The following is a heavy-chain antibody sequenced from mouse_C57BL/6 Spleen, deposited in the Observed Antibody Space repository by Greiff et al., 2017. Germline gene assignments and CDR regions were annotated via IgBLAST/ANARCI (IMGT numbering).Heavy chain of an antibody. CDR1: GFSLTSYG. CDR3: DRQTAYDFYFDY. Sequence: VQLQQSGPGLVAPSQSLSITCTVSGFSLTSYGVHWVRQPPGKGLAWLVVIWSDGSTTYNSALKSRLSISKDNAKSQVFLKMTSLQTDDTAMYYCDRQTAYDFYFDYWGQGTTLTVSS. V-gene: IGHV2-6-1*01. CDR2: IWSDGST. J-gene: IGHJ2*01. D-gene: IGHD2-4*01.